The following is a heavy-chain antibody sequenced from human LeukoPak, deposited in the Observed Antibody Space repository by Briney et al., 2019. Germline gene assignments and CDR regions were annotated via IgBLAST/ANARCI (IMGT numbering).Heavy chain of an antibody. CDR3: ARVGTYFYDTNSYGAFDI. D-gene: IGHD3-22*01. V-gene: IGHV1-18*01. CDR2: ISAYNGIT. CDR1: GYKFTSYG. J-gene: IGHJ3*02. Sequence: ASVKVSCKASGYKFTSYGISWVRQAPGQGLEWMGWISAYNGITNYAQIVQDRVTMTTDTSTSTAQMELRSLRSDDTAVYYCARVGTYFYDTNSYGAFDIWGQETMVTVSS.